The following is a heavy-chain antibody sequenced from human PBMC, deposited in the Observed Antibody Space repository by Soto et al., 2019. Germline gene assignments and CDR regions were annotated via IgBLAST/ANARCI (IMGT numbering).Heavy chain of an antibody. D-gene: IGHD2-2*01. CDR2: IYYSGST. V-gene: IGHV4-31*03. CDR3: ARDRGIVVVPAGHYYGMDV. J-gene: IGHJ6*02. Sequence: SETLSLTCTVSGGSISSGGYYWSWIRQHPGKGLEWIGYIYYSGSTYYNPSLKSRVTISVDTSKNQFSLKLSSVTAADTAVYYCARDRGIVVVPAGHYYGMDVWGQGTTVTVSS. CDR1: GGSISSGGYY.